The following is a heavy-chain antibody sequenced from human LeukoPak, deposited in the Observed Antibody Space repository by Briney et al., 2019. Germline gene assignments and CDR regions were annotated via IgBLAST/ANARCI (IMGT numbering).Heavy chain of an antibody. Sequence: SETLSLTCTVSGGSINTYYCAWIRRPPGERLQRIGYVNYSGSSDYNPSLKSRVTMSVDTSKNQFSLKLNSVTAADTAVYYCARRTYYDILTGYKYWYFDLWGRGTLVTVSS. CDR2: VNYSGSS. D-gene: IGHD3-9*01. CDR1: GGSINTYY. J-gene: IGHJ2*01. CDR3: ARRTYYDILTGYKYWYFDL. V-gene: IGHV4-59*01.